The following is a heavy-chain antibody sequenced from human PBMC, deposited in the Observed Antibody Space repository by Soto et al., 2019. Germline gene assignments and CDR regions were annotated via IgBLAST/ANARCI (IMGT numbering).Heavy chain of an antibody. J-gene: IGHJ4*02. Sequence: GSLSLSCAASGFTFSSYSMTWSRQAPGKGLEWVSSISSSSSYIYYADSVKGRFTISRDNAKNSLYLQMNSLRAEDTAVYYCARIYGGNNGCDYWGQGTLVTVSS. CDR2: ISSSSSYI. V-gene: IGHV3-21*01. D-gene: IGHD4-17*01. CDR1: GFTFSSYS. CDR3: ARIYGGNNGCDY.